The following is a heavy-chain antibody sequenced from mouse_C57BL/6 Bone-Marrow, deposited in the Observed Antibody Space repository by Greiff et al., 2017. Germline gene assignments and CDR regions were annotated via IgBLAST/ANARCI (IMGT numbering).Heavy chain of an antibody. CDR3: TRTYYSLYWAMDY. D-gene: IGHD2-12*01. V-gene: IGHV1-5*01. CDR2: IYPGNSDT. Sequence: VQLQQSGTVLARPGASVKMSCKTSGYTFTSYWMHWVKQRPGQGLEWIGAIYPGNSDTSYNQKFKGKAKLTAVTSASTAYMELSSLTNEDSAVYYCTRTYYSLYWAMDYWGQGTSVTVSS. J-gene: IGHJ4*01. CDR1: GYTFTSYW.